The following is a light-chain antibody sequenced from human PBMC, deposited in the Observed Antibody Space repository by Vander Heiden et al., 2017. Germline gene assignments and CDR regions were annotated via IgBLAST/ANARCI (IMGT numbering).Light chain of an antibody. Sequence: DIQMTQSPSSLSASVGDRVTITCRASQSINNYLNWYQQNPGKAPKLLIYAASILQSGVPSRFSGSGSGAEFSLTISSLQPEDFATYYCQQSYSTPMHTFGQGTKLEIK. CDR2: AAS. V-gene: IGKV1-39*01. CDR1: QSINNY. CDR3: QQSYSTPMHT. J-gene: IGKJ2*01.